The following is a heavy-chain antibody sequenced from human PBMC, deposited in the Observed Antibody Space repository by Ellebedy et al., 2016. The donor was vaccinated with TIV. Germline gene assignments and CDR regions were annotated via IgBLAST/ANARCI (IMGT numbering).Heavy chain of an antibody. D-gene: IGHD4-17*01. CDR1: GFSFSSYW. CDR2: IKQDGSET. CDR3: ARVTTLATGTGYYFDY. V-gene: IGHV3-7*01. J-gene: IGHJ4*02. Sequence: GESLKISCAASGFSFSSYWMGWVRQAPGKGLEWVANIKQDGSETVYVDSVKGRFTISRDNAKNSLYLQMNSLRAEDTAVYYCARVTTLATGTGYYFDYWGQGTLVTVSS.